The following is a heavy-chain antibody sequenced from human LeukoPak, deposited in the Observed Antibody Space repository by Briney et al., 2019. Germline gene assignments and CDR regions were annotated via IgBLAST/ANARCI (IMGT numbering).Heavy chain of an antibody. CDR2: IYYSGST. CDR3: ARAMGPGGVIDTDY. Sequence: PSETLSLTCTVSGGSISSYYWSWIRQPPGKGLEWIGYIYYSGSTNYNPSLKSRVTISVDTSKNQFSLKLSSVTAADTAVYYCARAMGPGGVIDTDYWGQGTLVTVSS. J-gene: IGHJ4*02. CDR1: GGSISSYY. D-gene: IGHD3-16*02. V-gene: IGHV4-59*01.